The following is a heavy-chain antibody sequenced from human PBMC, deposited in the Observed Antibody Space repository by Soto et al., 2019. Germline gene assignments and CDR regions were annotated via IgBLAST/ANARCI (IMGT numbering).Heavy chain of an antibody. CDR1: GGSISSGGYY. CDR2: IYYSGST. CDR3: ARDRQEHINWFDP. V-gene: IGHV4-31*03. Sequence: PSETLSLTCTVSGGSISSGGYYWSWIRQHPGKGLEWIGYIYYSGSTYYNPSLQSRVTISVDTSKNQFSLKLSSVTAADTAVYYCARDRQEHINWFDPWGQGTLVTVSS. D-gene: IGHD1-26*01. J-gene: IGHJ5*02.